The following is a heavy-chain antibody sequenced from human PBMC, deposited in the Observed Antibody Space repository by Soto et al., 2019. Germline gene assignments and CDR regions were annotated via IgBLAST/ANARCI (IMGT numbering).Heavy chain of an antibody. Sequence: QVQLVESGEGVVQPGTSLRLFCAASGFAFSTYDMHWVRQAPGKGLEWVAVIWSDGNNKLYADSVKGRITISRDNSMNTVYLQLNSLRAEDTAVYYCARDYSRVWFDYWGQGTLVTVSS. CDR2: IWSDGNNK. CDR1: GFAFSTYD. J-gene: IGHJ5*01. D-gene: IGHD6-13*01. CDR3: ARDYSRVWFDY. V-gene: IGHV3-33*01.